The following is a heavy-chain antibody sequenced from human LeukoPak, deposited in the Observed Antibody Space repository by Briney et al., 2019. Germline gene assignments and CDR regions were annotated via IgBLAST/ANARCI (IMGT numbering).Heavy chain of an antibody. CDR2: ISGSGGST. J-gene: IGHJ4*02. Sequence: GGSLRLSCAASGFTFSSYAMSWVRQAPGKGPEWVSAISGSGGSTYYADSVKGRFTISRDNSKNTLYLQMNSLRAEDTAVYYCANDIVVVPAATFDYWSQGTLVTVSS. D-gene: IGHD2-2*01. V-gene: IGHV3-23*01. CDR1: GFTFSSYA. CDR3: ANDIVVVPAATFDY.